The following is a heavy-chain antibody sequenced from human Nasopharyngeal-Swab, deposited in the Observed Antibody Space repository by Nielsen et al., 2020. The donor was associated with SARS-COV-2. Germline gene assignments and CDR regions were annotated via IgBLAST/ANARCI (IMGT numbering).Heavy chain of an antibody. CDR2: IKQDGSEK. V-gene: IGHV3-7*01. Sequence: GESLKISCAASGFTFSSYWMSWVRQAPGKGLEWVANIKQDGSEKYYVDSVKGRFTISRDNAKNSLYQQMNSLRAEDTAVYYCASSHYDFWSGYYLGVDYWGQGTLVTVSS. CDR1: GFTFSSYW. CDR3: ASSHYDFWSGYYLGVDY. J-gene: IGHJ4*02. D-gene: IGHD3-3*01.